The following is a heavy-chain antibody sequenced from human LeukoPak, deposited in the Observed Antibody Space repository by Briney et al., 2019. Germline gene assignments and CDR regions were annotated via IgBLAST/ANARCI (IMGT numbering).Heavy chain of an antibody. Sequence: GASVKVSCKASEYTFTGYYMHWVRQAHGQGLEWMGWINPNSGGTNYAQKFQGRVTMTRDTSISTAYMELSRLRSDDTAVYYCASSIAVAGSGDYWGQGTLVTVSS. CDR3: ASSIAVAGSGDY. D-gene: IGHD6-19*01. CDR1: EYTFTGYY. CDR2: INPNSGGT. V-gene: IGHV1-2*02. J-gene: IGHJ4*02.